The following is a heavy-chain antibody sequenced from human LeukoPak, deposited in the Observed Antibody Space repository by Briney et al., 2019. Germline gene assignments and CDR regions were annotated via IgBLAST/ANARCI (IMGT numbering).Heavy chain of an antibody. CDR3: ARDGTYSSSADAFDI. CDR2: ISSSSSTM. V-gene: IGHV3-48*01. CDR1: GFTFSSYS. J-gene: IGHJ3*02. D-gene: IGHD6-13*01. Sequence: GGSLRLSCAASGFTFSSYSMNWVRQAPGKGLEWVSYISSSSSTMYYADSVKGRFTISRDNAKNSLYLQMNSLRAEDTAVYYCARDGTYSSSADAFDIWGQGTMVTVSS.